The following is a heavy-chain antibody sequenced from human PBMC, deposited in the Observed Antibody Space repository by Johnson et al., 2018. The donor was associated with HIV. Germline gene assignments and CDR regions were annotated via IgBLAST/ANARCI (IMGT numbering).Heavy chain of an antibody. CDR3: ARGGLEMATITDAFDI. CDR1: GFTFSDYY. D-gene: IGHD5-24*01. J-gene: IGHJ3*02. Sequence: VQLVEFGGGVVQTGGSLRLSCAASGFTFSDYYMSWIRQAPGKGLEWVSVIYSGGSTYYADSVKGRFTISRDNSKNTLYLQMGSLRAEDMAVYYCARGGLEMATITDAFDIWGQGTMVTVSS. V-gene: IGHV3-66*01. CDR2: IYSGGST.